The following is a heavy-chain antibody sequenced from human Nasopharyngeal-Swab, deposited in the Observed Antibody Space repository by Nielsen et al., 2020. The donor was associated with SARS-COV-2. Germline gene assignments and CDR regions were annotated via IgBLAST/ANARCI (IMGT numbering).Heavy chain of an antibody. CDR3: ARHSTYILFRGVMGEVDH. D-gene: IGHD3-16*01. CDR2: IHQGGNT. J-gene: IGHJ4*02. V-gene: IGHV4-34*01. CDR1: GGTFSGYY. Sequence: SETLSLTCALYGGTFSGYYWTWIRQPPGKGPEWIGEIHQGGNTNYNPSLQSRVTISIDTSKKQFSLKLSSMTAADTGVYYCARHSTYILFRGVMGEVDHWGQGTLVTVSS.